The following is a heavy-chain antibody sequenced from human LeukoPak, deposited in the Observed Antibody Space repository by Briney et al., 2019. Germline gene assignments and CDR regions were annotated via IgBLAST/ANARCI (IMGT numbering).Heavy chain of an antibody. D-gene: IGHD3-3*01. Sequence: GGSLRLSCAASALTFFTSSMHWVRQAPGPGLERAALISYDGSNKYYADSVKGRLTISRDNSKNTLYLQMSSLTPDDTAVYYCARGVTEDRGVAQFDSWGQGAPVTVSS. CDR3: ARGVTEDRGVAQFDS. V-gene: IGHV3-30*04. CDR2: ISYDGSNK. CDR1: ALTFFTSS. J-gene: IGHJ4*02.